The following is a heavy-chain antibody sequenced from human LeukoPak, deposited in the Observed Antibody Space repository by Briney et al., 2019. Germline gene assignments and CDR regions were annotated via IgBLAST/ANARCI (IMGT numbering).Heavy chain of an antibody. CDR3: ARPGLPRYYYGSGSYYMDV. CDR2: IYTSGST. CDR1: GGSISSYY. Sequence: SETLSLTCTVSGGSISSYYWSWIRQPAGKGLEWIGRIYTSGSTNYNPSLKSRVTMSVDTSKNQFSLKLSSVTAADTAVYYCARPGLPRYYYGSGSYYMDVWGKGTTVTVSS. J-gene: IGHJ6*03. V-gene: IGHV4-4*07. D-gene: IGHD3-10*01.